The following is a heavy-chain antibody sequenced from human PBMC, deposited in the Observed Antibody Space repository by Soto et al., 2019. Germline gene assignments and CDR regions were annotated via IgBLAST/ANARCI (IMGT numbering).Heavy chain of an antibody. CDR2: VFYTGSP. J-gene: IGHJ4*02. Sequence: TLSLTCTVSGASINSNVHYWGWVRQSPGKGLEWIASVFYTGSPYHNPSLESRVSISVDTSDNQFSLKVTSVTAADTGIYYCARHPFGGYDFDSWGQGTLVTVSS. D-gene: IGHD5-12*01. CDR3: ARHPFGGYDFDS. CDR1: GASINSNVHY. V-gene: IGHV4-39*01.